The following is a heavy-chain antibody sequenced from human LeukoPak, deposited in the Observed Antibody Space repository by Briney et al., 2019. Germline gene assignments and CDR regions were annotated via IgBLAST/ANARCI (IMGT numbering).Heavy chain of an antibody. D-gene: IGHD6-13*01. Sequence: GGSLRLSCAASGFNFNSYDMQWVRQSPGKRLEWVTFIRYDGSEKYYVDSVEGRFTISRDNSKNTLYLQMNSLRAEDTAVYYCATSVTGYSSPFYYWGQGTLVTVSP. CDR3: ATSVTGYSSPFYY. J-gene: IGHJ4*02. V-gene: IGHV3-30*02. CDR2: IRYDGSEK. CDR1: GFNFNSYD.